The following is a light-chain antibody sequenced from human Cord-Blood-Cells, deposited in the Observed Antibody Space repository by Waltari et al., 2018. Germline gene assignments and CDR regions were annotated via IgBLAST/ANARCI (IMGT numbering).Light chain of an antibody. CDR3: QQYGSSPPWT. CDR1: QSVSSSY. V-gene: IGKV3-20*01. Sequence: EIVLTQSPGTLSFSPGERATLSCRASQSVSSSYLAWYQQKPGQAPRLLSYGASTSATGIPDRFSGSGSGTDFTLTISRLEPEDFAVYYCQQYGSSPPWTFGQGTKVEIK. CDR2: GAS. J-gene: IGKJ1*01.